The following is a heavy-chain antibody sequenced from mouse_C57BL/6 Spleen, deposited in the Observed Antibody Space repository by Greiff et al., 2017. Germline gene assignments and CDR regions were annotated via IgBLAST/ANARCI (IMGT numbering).Heavy chain of an antibody. J-gene: IGHJ1*03. V-gene: IGHV1-5*01. Sequence: VHVKQSGTVLARPGASVKMSCKTSGYTFTSYWMHWVKQRPGQGLEWIGAIYPGNSDTSYNQKFKGKATLTAVTSASTAYMELSSLTNEDSAVYYGTRYGYFDVWGTGTTVTVSS. CDR2: IYPGNSDT. CDR3: TRYGYFDV. CDR1: GYTFTSYW.